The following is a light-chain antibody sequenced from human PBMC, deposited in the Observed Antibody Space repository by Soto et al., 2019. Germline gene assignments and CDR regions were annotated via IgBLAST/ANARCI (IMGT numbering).Light chain of an antibody. J-gene: IGKJ2*01. V-gene: IGKV4-1*01. CDR3: QQYYDTPYT. CDR1: QSVLYSPNNKNY. Sequence: DFVMTQSPDSLTVSLGERAIINCKSSQSVLYSPNNKNYLAWYQQKPGQPPKLLIYWASTREFGVPDRFSGSGSGTDFSLTISSLQAEDVAVYYCQQYYDTPYTFGQGTKLEI. CDR2: WAS.